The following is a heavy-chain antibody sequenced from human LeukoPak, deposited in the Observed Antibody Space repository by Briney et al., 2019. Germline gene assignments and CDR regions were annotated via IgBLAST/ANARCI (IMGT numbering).Heavy chain of an antibody. CDR2: IYTSGST. CDR1: GGSISSYY. D-gene: IGHD3-3*01. Sequence: SETLSLTCTVSGGSISSYYWSWIRQPAGKGLEWIGRIYTSGSTNYNPSLKSRVTMSVDTSNNQFSLRLSSVAAADTAVYYCARGSVDFWSGYYAGTPYYYMDVWGKGTTVTVSS. CDR3: ARGSVDFWSGYYAGTPYYYMDV. J-gene: IGHJ6*03. V-gene: IGHV4-4*07.